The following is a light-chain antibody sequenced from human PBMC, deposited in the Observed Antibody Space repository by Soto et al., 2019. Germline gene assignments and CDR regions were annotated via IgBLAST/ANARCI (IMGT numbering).Light chain of an antibody. Sequence: EIQVTHSPATLSASIGDRVTITCRASQSISSWLAWYQEKPGKARKLLIYKVSSLESGVPSRFSGSGSGTEFTLTISSLQPGDFATYYCRQYDSYSTTFAQGTKVDLK. V-gene: IGKV1-5*03. J-gene: IGKJ1*01. CDR2: KVS. CDR1: QSISSW. CDR3: RQYDSYSTT.